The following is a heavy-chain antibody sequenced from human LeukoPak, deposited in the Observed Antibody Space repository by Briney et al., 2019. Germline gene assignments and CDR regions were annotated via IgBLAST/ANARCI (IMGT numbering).Heavy chain of an antibody. Sequence: GGSLRLSCAASGFTFSSYWMSWVRQAPGKGLEWVAFIRYDGSNKYYADSVKGRFTISRDNSKNTLYLQMNSLRAEDTAVYYCAKDPSYYYYYYMDVWGKGTTVTVSS. CDR2: IRYDGSNK. V-gene: IGHV3-30*02. CDR1: GFTFSSYW. J-gene: IGHJ6*03. CDR3: AKDPSYYYYYYMDV.